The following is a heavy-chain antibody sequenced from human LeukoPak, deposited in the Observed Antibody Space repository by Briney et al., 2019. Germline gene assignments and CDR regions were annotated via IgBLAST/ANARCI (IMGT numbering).Heavy chain of an antibody. Sequence: ASVKVSCKASGYTFTGYGISWVRQAPGQGLEWMGWISAYNGNTNYAQKLQGRVTMTTDTSTSTAYMELRSLRSDDTAVYYCARATNRYYYGSGYYYGMDVWGQGTTVTVSS. V-gene: IGHV1-18*01. CDR1: GYTFTGYG. CDR2: ISAYNGNT. CDR3: ARATNRYYYGSGYYYGMDV. J-gene: IGHJ6*02. D-gene: IGHD3-10*01.